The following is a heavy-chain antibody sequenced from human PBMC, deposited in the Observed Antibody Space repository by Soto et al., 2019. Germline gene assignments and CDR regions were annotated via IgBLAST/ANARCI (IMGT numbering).Heavy chain of an antibody. CDR3: ARDWGPIVLMVYAPDAFDI. V-gene: IGHV1-18*01. CDR1: GYTFTRYG. D-gene: IGHD2-8*01. CDR2: ISAYNGNT. Sequence: ASVKVSCKASGYTFTRYGISWVRQAPGQGLEWMGWISAYNGNTNYAQKLQGRVTMTTDTSTSTAYMELRSLRSDDTAVYYCARDWGPIVLMVYAPDAFDIWGQGTMVTVSS. J-gene: IGHJ3*02.